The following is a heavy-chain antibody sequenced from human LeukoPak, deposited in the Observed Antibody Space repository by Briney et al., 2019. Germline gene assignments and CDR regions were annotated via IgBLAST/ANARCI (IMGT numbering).Heavy chain of an antibody. V-gene: IGHV4-4*07. D-gene: IGHD2-2*01. CDR2: IYNSGTT. CDR1: GGSIRSYY. J-gene: IGHJ5*02. CDR3: ARESVPNWFDP. Sequence: PSETLSLTCTVSGGSIRSYYWSWIRQPAGKGLEWIGRIYNSGTTNYNPSLKSRVTMSVDTSKNQFSLKLSSVTAADTAVYYCARESVPNWFDPWGQGTLVTVSS.